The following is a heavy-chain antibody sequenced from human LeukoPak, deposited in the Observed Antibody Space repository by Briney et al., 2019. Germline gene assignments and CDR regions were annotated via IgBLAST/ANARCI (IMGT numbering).Heavy chain of an antibody. D-gene: IGHD2-2*01. Sequence: SETLSLTCAVCGGSFSVHYWSWIRQPPGKGLEWIGETNHNGDTNYNPSLKSRVTISVDTSKNQFSLKLSSVTAADTAVYYCARRPTRYEYQPLQLHQMYYLDYWGQGTLVTVSS. J-gene: IGHJ4*02. CDR3: ARRPTRYEYQPLQLHQMYYLDY. CDR2: TNHNGDT. V-gene: IGHV4-34*01. CDR1: GGSFSVHY.